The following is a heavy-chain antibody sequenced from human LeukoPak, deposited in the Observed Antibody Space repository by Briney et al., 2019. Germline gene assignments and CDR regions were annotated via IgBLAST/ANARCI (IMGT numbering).Heavy chain of an antibody. J-gene: IGHJ3*02. CDR3: AREPNYGDYDAFDI. D-gene: IGHD4-17*01. CDR1: GYTFTGYY. Sequence: ASVKVSCKASGYTFTGYYMHWVRQAPGQGLEWMGWINPNSGGTNYAQKFQGRVTMTRDTSISTAYMELSRLRSDDTAVYYCAREPNYGDYDAFDIWGQGTMVTVSS. V-gene: IGHV1-2*02. CDR2: INPNSGGT.